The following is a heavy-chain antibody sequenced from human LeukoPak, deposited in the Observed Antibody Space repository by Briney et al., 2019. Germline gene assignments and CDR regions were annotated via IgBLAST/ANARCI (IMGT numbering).Heavy chain of an antibody. CDR2: ISAYNGNT. Sequence: GASVKVSCEASGYTFTSYGISWVRQAPGQGLEWMGWISAYNGNTNYAQKLQGRVTMTTDTSTSTAYMELRSLRSDDTAVYYCARDPLSGYSGYDLHDYWGQGTLVTVSS. J-gene: IGHJ4*02. V-gene: IGHV1-18*01. CDR3: ARDPLSGYSGYDLHDY. CDR1: GYTFTSYG. D-gene: IGHD5-12*01.